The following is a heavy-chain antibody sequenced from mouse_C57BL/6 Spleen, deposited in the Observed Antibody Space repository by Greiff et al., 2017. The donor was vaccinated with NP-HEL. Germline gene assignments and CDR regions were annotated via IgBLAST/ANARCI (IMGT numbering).Heavy chain of an antibody. CDR3: ARRGTTGTYFDY. CDR2: IDPSDSYT. J-gene: IGHJ2*01. Sequence: QVQLQQPGAELVRPGTSVKLSCKASGYTFTSYWMHWVKQRPGQGLEWIGVIDPSDSYTNYNQKFKGKATLTVDTSSSTAYMQLSSLTSEDSAVYYCARRGTTGTYFDYWGQGTTLTVSS. D-gene: IGHD4-1*01. CDR1: GYTFTSYW. V-gene: IGHV1-59*01.